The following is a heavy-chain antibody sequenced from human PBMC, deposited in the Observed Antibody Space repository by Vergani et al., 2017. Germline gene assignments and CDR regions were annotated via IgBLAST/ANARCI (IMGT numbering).Heavy chain of an antibody. J-gene: IGHJ4*02. CDR2: IQFDGSNQ. V-gene: IGHV3-30*02. CDR1: GFTLSNSD. Sequence: QVQLVESGGGVVQRGGSLRLSCATSGFTLSNSDMQWIRQGPGKGLEFVAFIQFDGSNQYYADSVKGRFTLSRDFSKNTLYLQMNSLRTDDTATYYCAKHFRGWGIDYWGKGTQVIVSS. D-gene: IGHD3-16*01. CDR3: AKHFRGWGIDY.